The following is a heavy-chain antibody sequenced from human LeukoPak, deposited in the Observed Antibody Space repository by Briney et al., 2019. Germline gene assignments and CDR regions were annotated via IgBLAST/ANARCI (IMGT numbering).Heavy chain of an antibody. CDR3: ARDEEGYSYGPPADVDY. CDR2: IYYSGST. CDR1: GGSISSSSYY. J-gene: IGHJ4*02. V-gene: IGHV4-39*02. Sequence: SETLSLTCTVSGGSISSSSYYWGWIRQPPGKGLEWIGSIYYSGSTYYNPSLKSRVTISVDTSKNQFSLKLSSVTAADTAVYYCARDEEGYSYGPPADVDYWGQGTLVTVSS. D-gene: IGHD5-18*01.